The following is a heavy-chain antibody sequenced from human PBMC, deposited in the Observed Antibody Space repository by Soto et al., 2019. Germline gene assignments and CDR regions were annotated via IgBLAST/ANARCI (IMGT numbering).Heavy chain of an antibody. CDR2: ISTGSSYI. D-gene: IGHD6-13*01. V-gene: IGHV3-21*01. CDR1: GFTFSSYT. Sequence: KPGGSLRLSCAASGFTFSSYTMHWVRQAPGKGLEWVSSISTGSSYIYYADSLKGRFTISRDNAGNSLYLQMNSLRAEDTAVYYCARETKQLVQEGFLQHWGQGTLVTVSS. J-gene: IGHJ1*01. CDR3: ARETKQLVQEGFLQH.